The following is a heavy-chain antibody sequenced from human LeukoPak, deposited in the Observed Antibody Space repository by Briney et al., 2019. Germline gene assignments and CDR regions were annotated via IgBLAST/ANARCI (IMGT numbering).Heavy chain of an antibody. CDR1: GFTFSSYG. J-gene: IGHJ4*02. D-gene: IGHD3-10*01. CDR2: IRYDGSNK. Sequence: GGSLRLSCAASGFTFSSYGMHWVRQAPGKGLEWVAFIRYDGSNKYYADSVKGRFTISRDNSKNTLYMQMNSLRAEDTAVYYCAKDNYGSGTFFDYWGQGTLVTVSS. V-gene: IGHV3-30*02. CDR3: AKDNYGSGTFFDY.